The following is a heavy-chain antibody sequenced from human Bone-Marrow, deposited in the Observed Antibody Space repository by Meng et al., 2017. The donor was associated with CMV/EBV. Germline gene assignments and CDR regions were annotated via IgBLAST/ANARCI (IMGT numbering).Heavy chain of an antibody. J-gene: IGHJ5*02. CDR3: ARETLNLGYCSSTSCYKRGMGFDP. D-gene: IGHD2-2*02. CDR1: GYTFTSYG. Sequence: ASVKVSCKASGYTFTSYGISWVRQAPGQGLEWMGWISAYNGNTNYAQKLQGRATMTTDTSTSTAYMELRSLRSDDTAVYYCARETLNLGYCSSTSCYKRGMGFDPWGQGTLVTVSS. CDR2: ISAYNGNT. V-gene: IGHV1-18*01.